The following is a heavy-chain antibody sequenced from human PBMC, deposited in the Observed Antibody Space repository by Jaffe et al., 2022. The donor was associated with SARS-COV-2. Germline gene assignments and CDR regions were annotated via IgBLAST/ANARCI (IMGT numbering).Heavy chain of an antibody. V-gene: IGHV4-61*02. Sequence: QVQLQESGPGLVKPSQTLSLTCTVSGGSISSGSFYWSWIRQPAGKGLVWIGRVSSSGNTNYNPSLKSRVTISVDTSKNQFSLKVSSVTAADTAVYYCAREGYVSRWFDPWGQGTLVTVSS. D-gene: IGHD3-16*01. J-gene: IGHJ5*02. CDR3: AREGYVSRWFDP. CDR1: GGSISSGSFY. CDR2: VSSSGNT.